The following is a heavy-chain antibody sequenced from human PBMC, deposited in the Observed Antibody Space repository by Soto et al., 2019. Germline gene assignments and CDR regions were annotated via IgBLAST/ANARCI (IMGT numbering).Heavy chain of an antibody. D-gene: IGHD2-21*01. CDR2: LYYSGNT. CDR3: AKHRDYDGIDV. J-gene: IGHJ6*02. CDR1: GASISSSGYY. V-gene: IGHV4-39*01. Sequence: QLQLQESGPGLVKPSETLSLTCTVSGASISSSGYYWGWIRQPPGKRLEWVGSLYYSGNTYYKPSLKSRVTMSIYTPKNEFSLQLRSVTAADTAVYYCAKHRDYDGIDVWGPGTAVTVSS.